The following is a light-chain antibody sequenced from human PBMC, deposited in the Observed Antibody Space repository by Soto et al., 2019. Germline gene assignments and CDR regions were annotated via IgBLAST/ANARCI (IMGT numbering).Light chain of an antibody. V-gene: IGLV2-11*01. CDR2: DVT. CDR3: CSYAGSRTFV. Sequence: QSVLTQPRSVSGSPGQSVTIACTGTSSDVGRYDYVSWYQQHPGEAPKLVVYDVTKRPSGVPDRFSGSKSGNTASLTISGLQAEDEADYYCCSYAGSRTFVFGGGTKVTVL. J-gene: IGLJ3*02. CDR1: SSDVGRYDY.